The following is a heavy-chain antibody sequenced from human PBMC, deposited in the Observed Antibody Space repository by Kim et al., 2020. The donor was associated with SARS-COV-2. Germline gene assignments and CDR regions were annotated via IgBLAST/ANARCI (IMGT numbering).Heavy chain of an antibody. Sequence: IDYAESVKGRLTISRDNGKNSLFLQMNRLRTNDTAFYYCAKNSGYDYAFDSWGQGTLVTVSS. V-gene: IGHV3-9*01. CDR3: AKNSGYDYAFDS. CDR2: I. D-gene: IGHD5-12*01. J-gene: IGHJ4*02.